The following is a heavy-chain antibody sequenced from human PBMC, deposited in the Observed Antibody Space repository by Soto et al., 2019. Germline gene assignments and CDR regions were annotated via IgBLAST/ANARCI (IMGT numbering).Heavy chain of an antibody. CDR2: IIPIFGTA. CDR3: ARDSPGIAAAGTGN. V-gene: IGHV1-69*13. J-gene: IGHJ4*02. CDR1: GVTFSSYS. Sequence: SVKVSCKASGVTFSSYSISWVRQAPGQGLEWMGGIIPIFGTANYAQKFQGRVTITADESTSTAYMELSSLRSEDTAVYYCARDSPGIAAAGTGNWGQGTLVTVSS. D-gene: IGHD6-13*01.